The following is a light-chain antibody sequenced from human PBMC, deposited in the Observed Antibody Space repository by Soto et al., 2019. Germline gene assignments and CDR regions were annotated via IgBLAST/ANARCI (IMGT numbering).Light chain of an antibody. CDR2: YDS. J-gene: IGLJ1*01. CDR1: NIGDKR. Sequence: SYQLTQPPSVSVAPEKTATITRGGDNIGDKRVHWYRQKPGQAPVLLISYDSDRPSGIPERFSGSTSGNTATVTISRVEAGDEADYYCQVWDIMTDNDVFGGGTKVTVL. V-gene: IGLV3-21*04. CDR3: QVWDIMTDNDV.